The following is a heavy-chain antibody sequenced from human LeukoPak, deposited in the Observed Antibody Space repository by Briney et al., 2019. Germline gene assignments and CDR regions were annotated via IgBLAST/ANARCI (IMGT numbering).Heavy chain of an antibody. J-gene: IGHJ4*02. D-gene: IGHD5-24*01. CDR1: GFTFSSYA. CDR3: AKDGEMATILDY. Sequence: GGSLRLSCAASGFTFSSYAMSWVRQAPGKGLEWVSAISGSGGSTYYADSVKGRFTISRDNSKNTPYLQMNSLRAEDTAVYYCAKDGEMATILDYWGQGTLVTVSS. V-gene: IGHV3-23*01. CDR2: ISGSGGST.